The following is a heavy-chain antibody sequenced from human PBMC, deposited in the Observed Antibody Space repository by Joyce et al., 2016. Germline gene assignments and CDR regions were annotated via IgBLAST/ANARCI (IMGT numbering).Heavy chain of an antibody. CDR3: TTNALQYPVH. Sequence: EVQLVESGGGLVEPGGSLRLSWAASGITFNTAWIAWVRQAPGRGLEWVGRILPKTAGGTTDYAAPVKGRFTISRDDSRNTLYVQMNNLKPEDTAVYYCTTNALQYPVHWGQGTLVTVSS. CDR2: ILPKTAGGTT. CDR1: GITFNTAW. D-gene: IGHD4-11*01. J-gene: IGHJ4*02. V-gene: IGHV3-15*01.